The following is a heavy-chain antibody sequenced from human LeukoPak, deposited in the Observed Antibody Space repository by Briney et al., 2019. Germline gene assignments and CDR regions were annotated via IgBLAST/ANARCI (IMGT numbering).Heavy chain of an antibody. V-gene: IGHV4-39*07. CDR2: VHYRGSS. D-gene: IGHD1-1*01. J-gene: IGHJ4*02. Sequence: PSETLSLTCSVSGGSISSSDYYWAWIRQPPGKGLEWIGSVHYRGSSQYNPSLKSRVTISVDTSKNQFSLKLSSVTAADTAVYYCARIVKDLRQLSDYWGQGTLVTVSS. CDR1: GGSISSSDYY. CDR3: ARIVKDLRQLSDY.